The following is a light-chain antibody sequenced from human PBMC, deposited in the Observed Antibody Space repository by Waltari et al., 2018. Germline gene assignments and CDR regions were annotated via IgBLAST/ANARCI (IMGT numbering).Light chain of an antibody. CDR3: QQRSNWPPIT. Sequence: EIVLTQSPVTLSLAPGERATLSCWASQSVGSSLAWYQQKPGQAPSLLLYDASNRATGVPARFNGSGSGTDFPLTIISLQSEDSAVYYCQQRSNWPPITFGQGTRLEIK. J-gene: IGKJ5*01. V-gene: IGKV3-11*01. CDR2: DAS. CDR1: QSVGSS.